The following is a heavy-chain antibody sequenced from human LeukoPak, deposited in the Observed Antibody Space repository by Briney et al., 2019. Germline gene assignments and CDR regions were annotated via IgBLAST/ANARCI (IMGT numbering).Heavy chain of an antibody. CDR3: AKSQDGGRLFHFDY. CDR2: ISGSGGST. Sequence: QPGGSLRLSCAASGFTFSSYAMSWVRQAPGKGLEWVSVISGSGGSTYSADSVKGRFTISRDNSKNTLYLQMNSLRAEDTAVYFCAKSQDGGRLFHFDYWGQGTLVTVSS. J-gene: IGHJ4*02. D-gene: IGHD1-26*01. CDR1: GFTFSSYA. V-gene: IGHV3-23*01.